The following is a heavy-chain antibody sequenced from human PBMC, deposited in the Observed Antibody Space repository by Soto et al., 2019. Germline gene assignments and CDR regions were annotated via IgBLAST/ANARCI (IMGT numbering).Heavy chain of an antibody. J-gene: IGHJ4*02. CDR1: AGSLNSVSSC. CDR3: ASEKRVMPGTRGYFDY. CDR2: IYDSGTT. D-gene: IGHD6-13*01. Sequence: SETLCLSWTVSAGSLNSVSSCWSWIRQHPGKGLEWIGYIYDSGTTYYNPSLKGRITITPDISKNQFSLHLNSVTPEDTAVYYCASEKRVMPGTRGYFDYWGQGALVTVSS. V-gene: IGHV4-31*02.